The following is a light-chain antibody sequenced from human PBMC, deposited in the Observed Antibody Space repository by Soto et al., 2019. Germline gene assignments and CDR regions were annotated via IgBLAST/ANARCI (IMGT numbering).Light chain of an antibody. CDR2: DAS. V-gene: IGKV3-11*01. J-gene: IGKJ4*01. CDR3: QQRSTWPPRLT. CDR1: QSVSTY. Sequence: EIVLTQSPATLSLSPGEKATLSCRASQSVSTYLAWYQQKPGQAPRLLIYDASKRATGIPARFSGSGSGTDCTLTITRLESEDFAVYYCQQRSTWPPRLTFGGGTKVEIK.